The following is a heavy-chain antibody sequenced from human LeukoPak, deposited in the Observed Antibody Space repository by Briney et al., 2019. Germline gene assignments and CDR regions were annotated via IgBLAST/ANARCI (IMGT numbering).Heavy chain of an antibody. CDR3: AKDQGRGYGSGSFSSDH. V-gene: IGHV3-23*01. D-gene: IGHD3-10*01. Sequence: GGSLRLSCAASGFTFSSYAMSWVRQAPGKGLEWVSGISGSASSTNYADSVEGRFTISRDNSKNEVYLQMNSLRAEDTAVYYCAKDQGRGYGSGSFSSDHWGQGALVTVSS. CDR2: ISGSASST. J-gene: IGHJ4*02. CDR1: GFTFSSYA.